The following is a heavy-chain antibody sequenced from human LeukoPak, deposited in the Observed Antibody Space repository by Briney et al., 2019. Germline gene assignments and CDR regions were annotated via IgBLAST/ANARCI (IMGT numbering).Heavy chain of an antibody. V-gene: IGHV4-61*08. CDR2: IYYSGST. J-gene: IGHJ4*02. D-gene: IGHD6-13*01. CDR1: GASISGTAYY. Sequence: SETLSLTCAVSGASISGTAYYWGWVRQPPGKGLEWTGNIYYSGSTNYNPSLKSRVTISVETSKNEFSLKLRSVTAADTAVYYCARVTGYRIEDYFDYWGQGTLVTVSS. CDR3: ARVTGYRIEDYFDY.